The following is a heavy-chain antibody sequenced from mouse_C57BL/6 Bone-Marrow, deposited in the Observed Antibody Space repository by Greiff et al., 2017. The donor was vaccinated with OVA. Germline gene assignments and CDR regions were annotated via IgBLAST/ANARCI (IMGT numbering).Heavy chain of an antibody. D-gene: IGHD4-1*01. CDR1: EYEFPSHD. V-gene: IGHV5-2*01. CDR2: INSDGGST. Sequence: EVKLMESGGGLVQPGESLKLSCESNEYEFPSHDMSWVSKTPEKRLELVAAINSDGGSTYYPDTMERRFIISRDNTKKTLYMQMSSLRSEDTALYYCARQNWALNYAMDYWGQGTSVTVSS. CDR3: ARQNWALNYAMDY. J-gene: IGHJ4*01.